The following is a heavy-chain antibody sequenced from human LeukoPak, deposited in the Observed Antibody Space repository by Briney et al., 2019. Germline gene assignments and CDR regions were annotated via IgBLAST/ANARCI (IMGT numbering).Heavy chain of an antibody. CDR3: ARVGNGYNRD. CDR1: GFTFSSYS. CDR2: ISSSSSYI. V-gene: IGHV3-21*01. D-gene: IGHD5-24*01. J-gene: IGHJ4*02. Sequence: GGSLRLSCAASGFTFSSYSMNWVRQAPGKGLEWVSSISSSSSYIYYADSVKGRFTISRDNAKNSLYLQMNSLRAEDTVVYYCARVGNGYNRDWGQGTLVTVSS.